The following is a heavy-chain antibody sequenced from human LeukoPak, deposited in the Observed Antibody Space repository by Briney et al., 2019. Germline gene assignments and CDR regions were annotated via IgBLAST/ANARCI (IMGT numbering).Heavy chain of an antibody. CDR2: INAGNGNT. J-gene: IGHJ5*02. CDR3: ARSGAPITMVRDDRCCLGFDP. Sequence: ASVKVSCKASGYTFTSYAMHWVRQAPGQRLEWMGWINAGNGNTKYSQKFQGRVTITRDTSASTAYMELSSLRSEDTAVYYCARSGAPITMVRDDRCCLGFDPWGQGTLVTVSS. D-gene: IGHD3-10*01. CDR1: GYTFTSYA. V-gene: IGHV1-3*01.